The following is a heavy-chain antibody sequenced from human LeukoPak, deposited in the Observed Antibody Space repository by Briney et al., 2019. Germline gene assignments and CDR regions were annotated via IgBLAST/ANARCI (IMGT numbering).Heavy chain of an antibody. J-gene: IGHJ4*02. V-gene: IGHV1-46*01. Sequence: ASVKVSCKASGYTFTIYYMHWVRQAPGQGLEWMGIINPSGGSTSYAQKFQGRVTMTRDTSTSTVYMELSSLRSEDTAVYYCARDKWFGENRRLFDYWGQGTLVTVSS. CDR1: GYTFTIYY. CDR2: INPSGGST. D-gene: IGHD3-10*01. CDR3: ARDKWFGENRRLFDY.